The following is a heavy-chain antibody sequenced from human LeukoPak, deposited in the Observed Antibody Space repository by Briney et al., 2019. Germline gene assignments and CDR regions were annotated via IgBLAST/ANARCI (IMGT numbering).Heavy chain of an antibody. Sequence: PGGSLRLSCAASGFTVSSNYMSWVRQAPGKGLEWVSVIYSGGSTYYADSVKGRFTISRDNSKNTLYLQMNSLRAEDTAVYYCASYGGRRYCSGGSCYRWFDPWGQGTLVTVSS. CDR1: GFTVSSNY. CDR3: ASYGGRRYCSGGSCYRWFDP. D-gene: IGHD2-15*01. J-gene: IGHJ5*02. CDR2: IYSGGST. V-gene: IGHV3-53*01.